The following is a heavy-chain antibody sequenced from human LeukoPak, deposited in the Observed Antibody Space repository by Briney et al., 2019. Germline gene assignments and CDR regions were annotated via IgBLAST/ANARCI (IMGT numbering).Heavy chain of an antibody. CDR2: IKEDGSEK. J-gene: IGHJ4*02. CDR3: ARDFSQGYDLSPCY. V-gene: IGHV3-7*01. CDR1: GFTFSYYW. D-gene: IGHD3-22*01. Sequence: PGGSLRLSCAASGFTFSYYWMSWVRQAPGKGLEWVANIKEDGSEKYYVDSVKGRFTISRDNAKNSLYLQMNSLRAEDTAVYYCARDFSQGYDLSPCYWGQGTLVTVSS.